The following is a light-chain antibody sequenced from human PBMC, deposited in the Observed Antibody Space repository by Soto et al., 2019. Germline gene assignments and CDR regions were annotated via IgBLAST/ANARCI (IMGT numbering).Light chain of an antibody. Sequence: QSALTQPASVSGSPGQSITISCTGTSSDFGGYNYVSWYQQHPGKAPKLMIYDVSNRPSGVSNRFSGSKSGNTASLTISGLQAEDEADYYCSSYTSSSTPWVFGTGTKVTVL. CDR1: SSDFGGYNY. V-gene: IGLV2-14*01. CDR2: DVS. J-gene: IGLJ1*01. CDR3: SSYTSSSTPWV.